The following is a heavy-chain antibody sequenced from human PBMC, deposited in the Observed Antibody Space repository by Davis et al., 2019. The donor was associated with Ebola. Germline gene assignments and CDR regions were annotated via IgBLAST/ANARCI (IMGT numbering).Heavy chain of an antibody. CDR1: GYTFSNYG. Sequence: ASVKVSCKTSGYTFSNYGITWVRQAPGQGLEWMGWISPYNGNTNYAQNFQGRVTMTTDTSTSTAYMELRSLRSDDTAVYYCARARYCSSTSCFYYYYYMDVWGKGTTVTVSS. D-gene: IGHD2-2*01. V-gene: IGHV1-18*01. CDR3: ARARYCSSTSCFYYYYYMDV. CDR2: ISPYNGNT. J-gene: IGHJ6*03.